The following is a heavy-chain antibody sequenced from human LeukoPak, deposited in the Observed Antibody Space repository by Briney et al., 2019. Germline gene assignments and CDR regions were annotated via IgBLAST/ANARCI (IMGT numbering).Heavy chain of an antibody. D-gene: IGHD3-22*01. CDR2: IYYSGST. CDR1: GGSISSYY. V-gene: IGHV4-59*08. Sequence: SETLSLTCTVSGGSISSYYWSWIRQPPGKGLEWIGYIYYSGSTNYNPSLKSRVTISVDTSKNQFSLKLSFVTAADTAVYYCARHHNPRHTYYYDSSVYPYFDYWGQGTLVTVSS. CDR3: ARHHNPRHTYYYDSSVYPYFDY. J-gene: IGHJ4*02.